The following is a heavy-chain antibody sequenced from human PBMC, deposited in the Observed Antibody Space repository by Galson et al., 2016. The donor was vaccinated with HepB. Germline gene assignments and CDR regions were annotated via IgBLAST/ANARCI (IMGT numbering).Heavy chain of an antibody. D-gene: IGHD6-19*01. Sequence: CAISGDSVSSNSAAWNWIRQSPSRGLEWLGRTYYRSKWDNDYGESVKSRITINPETSKNQFSLQLNSVTPEDTAVYYCARTIPVAGIEGFDIWGHGTMVTVSA. J-gene: IGHJ3*02. V-gene: IGHV6-1*01. CDR1: GDSVSSNSAA. CDR2: TYYRSKWDN. CDR3: ARTIPVAGIEGFDI.